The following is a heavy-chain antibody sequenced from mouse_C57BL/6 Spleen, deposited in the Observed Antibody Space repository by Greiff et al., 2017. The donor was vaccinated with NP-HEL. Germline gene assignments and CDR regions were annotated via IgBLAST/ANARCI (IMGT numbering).Heavy chain of an antibody. V-gene: IGHV1-50*01. Sequence: QVQLKQSGAELVKPGASVKLSCKASGYTFTSYWMQWVKQRPGQGLEWIGEIDPSDSYTNYNQKFKGKATLTVDTSSSTAYMQLSSVTSEDSAVYYCARRSITTVVAHWYFDVWGTGTTVTVSS. J-gene: IGHJ1*03. CDR3: ARRSITTVVAHWYFDV. D-gene: IGHD1-1*01. CDR2: IDPSDSYT. CDR1: GYTFTSYW.